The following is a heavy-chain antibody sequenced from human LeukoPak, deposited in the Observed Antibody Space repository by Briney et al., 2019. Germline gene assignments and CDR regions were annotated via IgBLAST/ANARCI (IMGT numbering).Heavy chain of an antibody. Sequence: LESLSLTCTVSGGSISISSYYWGWTRQPPGKGLEWIVIIYLSGTTYYNPSLKSPAPITVDTSNNQFSCKASAVTSPLTAVFYCARLRLPVLAFDIWGQGTMVTVSS. CDR1: GGSISISSYY. J-gene: IGHJ3*02. CDR3: ARLRLPVLAFDI. CDR2: IYLSGTT. V-gene: IGHV4-39*01. D-gene: IGHD2-21*02.